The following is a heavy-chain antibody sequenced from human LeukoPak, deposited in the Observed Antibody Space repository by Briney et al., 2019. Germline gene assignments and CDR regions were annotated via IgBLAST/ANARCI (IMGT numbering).Heavy chain of an antibody. Sequence: GASVKVSCKASGYTFTGYYMHWVRQAPGQGLEWTGWINPNSGGTNYAQKFQGRVTMTRDTSISTAYMELSGLRSDDTAVYYCARSIAAAGTIYAGYWGQGTLVTVSS. V-gene: IGHV1-2*02. CDR3: ARSIAAAGTIYAGY. CDR1: GYTFTGYY. J-gene: IGHJ4*02. CDR2: INPNSGGT. D-gene: IGHD6-13*01.